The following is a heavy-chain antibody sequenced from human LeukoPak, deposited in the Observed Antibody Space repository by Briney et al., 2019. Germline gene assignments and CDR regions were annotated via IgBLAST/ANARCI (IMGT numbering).Heavy chain of an antibody. CDR1: GFTFSSYA. J-gene: IGHJ4*02. D-gene: IGHD3-22*01. Sequence: GGSRRLSWAASGFTFSSYAMSWVRQAPGKGLEWVSAISGSGGSTYYADSVKGRLTISRDNSKNTLHLQMNSLRAEDTAVYYCAKDLLLYYYDSSGYRGEFDYWGQGTLVTVSS. V-gene: IGHV3-23*01. CDR2: ISGSGGST. CDR3: AKDLLLYYYDSSGYRGEFDY.